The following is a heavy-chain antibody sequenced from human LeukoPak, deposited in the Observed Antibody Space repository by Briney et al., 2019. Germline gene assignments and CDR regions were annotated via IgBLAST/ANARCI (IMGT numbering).Heavy chain of an antibody. V-gene: IGHV3-66*01. CDR1: GFTVSSNY. Sequence: GGSLGLSCAASGFTVSSNYMSWVRQAPGKGLEWVSVIYSGGSTYYADSVKGRFTISRDNSKNTLYLQMNSLRAEDTAVYYCARDSPLGATGAFDIWGQGTMVTVSS. CDR3: ARDSPLGATGAFDI. CDR2: IYSGGST. D-gene: IGHD1-26*01. J-gene: IGHJ3*02.